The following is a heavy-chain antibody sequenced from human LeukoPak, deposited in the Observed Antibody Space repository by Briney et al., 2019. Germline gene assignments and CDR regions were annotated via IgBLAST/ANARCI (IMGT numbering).Heavy chain of an antibody. CDR2: ISGSGGST. CDR3: AKDLNYGSGSSPIGY. Sequence: GGSLRLSCAASGFTFSSYAMSWVRQAPGKGLEWVSAISGSGGSTYYADSVKGRFTISRDNSKNTLYLQMNSLRAEDTAVYYCAKDLNYGSGSSPIGYWGQGTLVTVPS. V-gene: IGHV3-23*01. J-gene: IGHJ4*02. CDR1: GFTFSSYA. D-gene: IGHD3-10*01.